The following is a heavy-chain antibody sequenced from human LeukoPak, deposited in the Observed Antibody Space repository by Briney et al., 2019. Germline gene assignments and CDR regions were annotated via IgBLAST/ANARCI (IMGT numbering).Heavy chain of an antibody. CDR2: IYYSGST. CDR3: ARSFVYDSRGGSGYFDY. CDR1: DGSISSSSYY. D-gene: IGHD3-22*01. V-gene: IGHV4-39*01. J-gene: IGHJ4*02. Sequence: PSETLSLTCTVSDGSISSSSYYWGWIRQPPGKGLEWIESIYYSGSTYYNPSLKSRVTLSVDTSKNQFSVKLSSVTAADTAMYYCARSFVYDSRGGSGYFDYWGQGTLVTVSS.